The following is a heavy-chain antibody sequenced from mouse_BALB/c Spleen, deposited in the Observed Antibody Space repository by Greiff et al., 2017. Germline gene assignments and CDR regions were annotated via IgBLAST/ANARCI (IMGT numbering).Heavy chain of an antibody. V-gene: IGHV1-66*01. D-gene: IGHD2-10*02. CDR2: IFPGSGNT. CDR3: ARGGYGNYDAMDY. J-gene: IGHJ4*01. CDR1: GYSFTSYY. Sequence: QVQLKQSGPELVKPGASVKISCKASGYSFTSYYIHWVKQRPGQGLEWIGWIFPGSGNTKYNEKFKGKATLTADTSSSTAYMQLSSLTSEDSAVYFSARGGYGNYDAMDYWGQGTSVTVSS.